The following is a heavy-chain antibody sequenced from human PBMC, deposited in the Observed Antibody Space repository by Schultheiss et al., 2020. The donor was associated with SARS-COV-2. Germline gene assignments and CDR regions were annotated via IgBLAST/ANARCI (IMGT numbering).Heavy chain of an antibody. CDR3: ARVVTVVVPAATTYYYYYYMDV. CDR1: GYTFTGYY. D-gene: IGHD2-2*01. J-gene: IGHJ6*03. CDR2: INPNSGGT. V-gene: IGHV1-2*02. Sequence: ASVKVSCKASGYTFTGYYMHWVRQAPGQGLEWMGWINPNSGGTNYAQKIQGRVTMTRDTSISTAYMELSRLRSDDTAVYYCARVVTVVVPAATTYYYYYYMDVWGKGTTVTVSS.